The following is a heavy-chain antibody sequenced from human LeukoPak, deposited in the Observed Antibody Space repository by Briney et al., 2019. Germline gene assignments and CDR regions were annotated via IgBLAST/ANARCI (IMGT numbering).Heavy chain of an antibody. Sequence: WGSLTLSCAASVFPFCRYSMKWARQAPGKGLEWVSYISTSSSTIYYADSVKGRFTISRDIAKNSLYLQMNGLRDEDTAVYPVANDLSIWRDFEYWGERTLVTVSS. CDR1: VFPFCRYS. J-gene: IGHJ4*02. CDR3: ANDLSIWRDFEY. CDR2: ISTSSSTI. D-gene: IGHD2-21*01. V-gene: IGHV3-48*02.